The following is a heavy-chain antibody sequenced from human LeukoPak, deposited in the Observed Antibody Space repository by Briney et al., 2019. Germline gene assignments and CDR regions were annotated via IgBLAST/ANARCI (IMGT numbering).Heavy chain of an antibody. CDR3: ARGHYDILTGYFNFDY. CDR1: GGSISSYY. CDR2: IYYSGST. V-gene: IGHV4-59*01. Sequence: SETLSLTCTVSGGSISSYYWSWIRQPPGKGLEWIGYIYYSGSTNYNPSLKSRVTISVDTSKNQFSLKLSSVTAADTAVYYCARGHYDILTGYFNFDYWGQGILVTVSS. J-gene: IGHJ4*02. D-gene: IGHD3-9*01.